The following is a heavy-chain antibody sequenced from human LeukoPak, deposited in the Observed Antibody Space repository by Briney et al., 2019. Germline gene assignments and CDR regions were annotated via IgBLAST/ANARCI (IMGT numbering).Heavy chain of an antibody. D-gene: IGHD2-2*01. J-gene: IGHJ4*02. CDR1: GGSFSGYY. CDR3: AKNRQILVVPAAATFEH. CDR2: ISASGTST. Sequence: ETLSLTCAVYGGSFSGYYWSWIRQAPGKGLEWVSAISASGTSTYYADSVKGRFTISRDNSKNTLYLQMNSLRAEDTAVYYCAKNRQILVVPAAATFEHWGQGTLVTVSS. V-gene: IGHV3-23*01.